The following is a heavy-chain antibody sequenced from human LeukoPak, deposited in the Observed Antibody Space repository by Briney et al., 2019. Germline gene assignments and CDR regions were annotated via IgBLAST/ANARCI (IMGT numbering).Heavy chain of an antibody. D-gene: IGHD4-17*01. CDR3: ARVGMTTATYYMDV. V-gene: IGHV1-2*02. J-gene: IGHJ6*03. CDR1: GYTFTGYY. CDR2: ISPNSGDT. Sequence: GASVKVSCTASGYTFTGYYMHWVRQAPGQGLEWMGWISPNSGDTYYAQKFQGRVTMTRDTSISTAYMELNRLRSDDTAVYYCARVGMTTATYYMDVWGKGTTVTISS.